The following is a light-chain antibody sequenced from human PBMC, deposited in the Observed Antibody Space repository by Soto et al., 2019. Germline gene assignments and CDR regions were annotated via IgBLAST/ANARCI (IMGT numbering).Light chain of an antibody. V-gene: IGKV1-17*01. CDR2: NVF. Sequence: DIQMTQSPSSLSASVGDRVTITCRASQGISNDLLGWYQQKPGKAPKCLTYNVFSLQSGVPSRFSGSGSGTEVTLTISSLQPEDFATYYCLQHDTYPLTFGQGTKLEVK. J-gene: IGKJ1*01. CDR3: LQHDTYPLT. CDR1: QGISND.